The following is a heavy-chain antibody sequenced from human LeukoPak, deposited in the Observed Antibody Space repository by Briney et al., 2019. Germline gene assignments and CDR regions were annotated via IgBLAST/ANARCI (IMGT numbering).Heavy chain of an antibody. Sequence: SETLSLTCTVSGGSISSYYWSWIRQPPGKGLEWIGYIYYSGSTNYNPSLKSRVTISVDTSKNQFSLKLSSVTAADTAVYYCARQTGSGLFILPGGQGALVTVSS. CDR3: ARQTGSGLFILP. D-gene: IGHD3/OR15-3a*01. V-gene: IGHV4-59*08. CDR1: GGSISSYY. CDR2: IYYSGST. J-gene: IGHJ4*02.